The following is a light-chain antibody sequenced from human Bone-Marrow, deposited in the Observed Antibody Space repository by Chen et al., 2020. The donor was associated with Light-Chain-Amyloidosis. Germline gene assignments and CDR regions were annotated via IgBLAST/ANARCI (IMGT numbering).Light chain of an antibody. CDR2: GNS. V-gene: IGLV1-40*01. J-gene: IGLJ1*01. CDR3: QSYDNSLSGNFV. CDR1: NSNSGASDD. Sequence: QSVLTQPPSLSGAPGQRVTIACTGSNSNSGASDDVHWSQQLPGTAPKLLIYGNSDRPSGVPDRFSGSKSDTSASLAITGLQSEDEADYYCQSYDNSLSGNFVFGTGTKVTVL.